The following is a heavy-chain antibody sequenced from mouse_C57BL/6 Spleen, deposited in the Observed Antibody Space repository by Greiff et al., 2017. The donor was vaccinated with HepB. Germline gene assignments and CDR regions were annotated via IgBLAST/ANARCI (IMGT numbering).Heavy chain of an antibody. CDR2: INPNNGGT. D-gene: IGHD1-1*01. CDR3: ARTLDYGSSYGYFDY. Sequence: VQLQQSGPELVKPGASVKISCKASGYTFTDYYMNWVKQSHVKSLEWIGDINPNNGGTSYNQKFKGKATLTVDKSSSTAYMELRSLTSEDSAVYYCARTLDYGSSYGYFDYWGQGTTLTVSS. CDR1: GYTFTDYY. V-gene: IGHV1-26*01. J-gene: IGHJ2*01.